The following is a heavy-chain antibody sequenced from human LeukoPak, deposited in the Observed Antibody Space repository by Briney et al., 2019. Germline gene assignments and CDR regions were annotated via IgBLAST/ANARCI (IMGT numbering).Heavy chain of an antibody. D-gene: IGHD2-21*02. CDR3: ARSIVVVTAIPYYYYYMDV. V-gene: IGHV4-61*02. Sequence: SETLSLTCTVSGGSISSGSYFWNWIRQPAGKGLEWIGRIYRSGSTNYNPSLKSRVTISVDTSKNQYSLKLSSVTAADTAVYYCARSIVVVTAIPYYYYYMDVWGKGTTVTVSS. CDR2: IYRSGST. J-gene: IGHJ6*03. CDR1: GGSISSGSYF.